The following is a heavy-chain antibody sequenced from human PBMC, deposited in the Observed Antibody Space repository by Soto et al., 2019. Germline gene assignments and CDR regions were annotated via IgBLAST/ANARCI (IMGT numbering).Heavy chain of an antibody. CDR3: ARGSRTAAGLRVRNWFDP. V-gene: IGHV4-34*01. CDR2: INHSGST. D-gene: IGHD6-13*01. CDR1: GGSFSGYY. J-gene: IGHJ5*02. Sequence: SETLSLTCAVYGGSFSGYYWSWIRQPPGKGLEWIGEINHSGSTNYNPSLKSRVTISVDTSKNQFSLKLSSVTAADTAVYYCARGSRTAAGLRVRNWFDPWGQGTLVTVSS.